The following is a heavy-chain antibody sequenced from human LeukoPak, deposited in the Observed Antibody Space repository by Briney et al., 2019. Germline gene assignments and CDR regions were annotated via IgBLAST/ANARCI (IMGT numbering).Heavy chain of an antibody. J-gene: IGHJ4*02. CDR3: ARGTQYNSGWYVGSFDY. V-gene: IGHV1-2*02. Sequence: GASVKVSCKASGYTFTGYYMHWVRQAPGQGLEWMGWINPNSGGTNYAQKFQGRVTMTRDTSISTAYMELSRLRSDDTAVYYCARGTQYNSGWYVGSFDYWGQGTLVTVSS. D-gene: IGHD6-19*01. CDR2: INPNSGGT. CDR1: GYTFTGYY.